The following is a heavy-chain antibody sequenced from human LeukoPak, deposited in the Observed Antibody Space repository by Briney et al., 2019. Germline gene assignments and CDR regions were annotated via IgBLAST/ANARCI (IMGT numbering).Heavy chain of an antibody. CDR2: IYSGGST. Sequence: GGSLRLSCAASRFTVSSNYMTWVRQAPGKGLDWVSVIYSGGSTYYADSVKGRFTISRDNSKNTLYLQMNSLRAEDTAVYYCANGAAAGQFDPWGQGTLVTVSS. CDR1: RFTVSSNY. CDR3: ANGAAAGQFDP. J-gene: IGHJ5*02. V-gene: IGHV3-53*01. D-gene: IGHD6-13*01.